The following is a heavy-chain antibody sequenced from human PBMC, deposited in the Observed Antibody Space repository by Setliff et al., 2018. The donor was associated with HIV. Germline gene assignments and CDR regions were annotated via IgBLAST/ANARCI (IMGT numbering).Heavy chain of an antibody. J-gene: IGHJ4*02. D-gene: IGHD2-8*01. Sequence: ASVKVSCKASGYSFASHSLHWVRQAPGQGLEWMGWINTGNGNTKYSQKFQDRVTITRDTSANTGYMELSGLRSEDTAVYYCARVNDILLGYWVGYFDYWGQGTLVTVSS. CDR2: INTGNGNT. V-gene: IGHV1-3*04. CDR3: ARVNDILLGYWVGYFDY. CDR1: GYSFASHS.